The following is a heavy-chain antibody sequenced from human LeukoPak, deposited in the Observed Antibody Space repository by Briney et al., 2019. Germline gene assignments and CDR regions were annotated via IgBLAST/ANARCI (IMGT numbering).Heavy chain of an antibody. CDR2: IYYSGST. J-gene: IGHJ5*02. Sequence: PSETLSLTCAVSGGSISSHYWSWIRQPPGKGLEWIGYIYYSGSTKYNPSLKSRVTISVDTSKNQFSLKLSSVTAADTAAYYCARLYDSSGYTIWLDPWGQGTLVTVSS. CDR3: ARLYDSSGYTIWLDP. CDR1: GGSISSHY. V-gene: IGHV4-59*11. D-gene: IGHD3-22*01.